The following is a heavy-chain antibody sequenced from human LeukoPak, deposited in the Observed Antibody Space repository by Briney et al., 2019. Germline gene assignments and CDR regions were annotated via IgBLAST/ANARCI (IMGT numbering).Heavy chain of an antibody. V-gene: IGHV3-53*01. J-gene: IGHJ4*02. CDR3: ARVASDSSGWYHSDY. CDR2: IYGGGSA. CDR1: GFTVSSNY. D-gene: IGHD6-19*01. Sequence: GGSLRLSCAASGFTVSSNYMGWVRQAPGKGLEWVSVIYGGGSANYGDSVKGRFTISRDNSKNTLYLQMNSLTTEDTAVYYCARVASDSSGWYHSDYWGQGTLVTASS.